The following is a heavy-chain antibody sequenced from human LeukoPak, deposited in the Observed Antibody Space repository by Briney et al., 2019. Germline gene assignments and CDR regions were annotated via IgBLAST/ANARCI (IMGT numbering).Heavy chain of an antibody. CDR2: INPSGGST. J-gene: IGHJ4*02. CDR3: ATGVEMATIMH. Sequence: ASVKVSCKVSGYTLTAFSMHWVRQAPGKGLEWMGIINPSGGSTSYAQKFQGRVTMTRDTSTSTVYMELSSLRSEDTAVYYCATGVEMATIMHWGQGTLVTVSS. V-gene: IGHV1-46*01. CDR1: GYTLTAFS. D-gene: IGHD5-24*01.